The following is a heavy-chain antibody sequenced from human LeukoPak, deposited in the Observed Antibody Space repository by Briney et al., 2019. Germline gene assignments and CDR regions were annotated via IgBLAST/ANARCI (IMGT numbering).Heavy chain of an antibody. V-gene: IGHV4-39*01. J-gene: IGHJ4*02. Sequence: PSETLSLTCTVSGGSIGSSNYYWGWIRQPPGKGLEWIGTIYYSGSTYYNPSLKSRVTISVDTSKNQFSLRLSSVTAADTAVYYCAMGVIVVVPAAIKDDYWGQGTLVTVSS. CDR2: IYYSGST. CDR3: AMGVIVVVPAAIKDDY. D-gene: IGHD2-2*02. CDR1: GGSIGSSNYY.